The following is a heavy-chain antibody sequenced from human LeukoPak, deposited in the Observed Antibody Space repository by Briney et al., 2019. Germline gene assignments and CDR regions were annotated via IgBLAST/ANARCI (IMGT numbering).Heavy chain of an antibody. CDR3: ARGPRLDYGMDV. J-gene: IGHJ6*02. CDR1: GFTFSSYA. Sequence: PGASLRLSCAASGFTFSSYAMHCVRQAPGKGLEWVAVISYDGSNKYHADSVKGRFTISRDNSKNTLYLQMNSLRAEDTAVYYCARGPRLDYGMDVWGQGTTVTVSS. CDR2: ISYDGSNK. V-gene: IGHV3-30-3*01.